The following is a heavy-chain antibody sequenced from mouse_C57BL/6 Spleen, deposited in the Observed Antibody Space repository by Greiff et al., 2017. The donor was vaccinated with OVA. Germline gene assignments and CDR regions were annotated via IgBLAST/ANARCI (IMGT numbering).Heavy chain of an antibody. Sequence: EVQRVESGGGLVKPGGSLKLSCAASGFTFSSYAMSWVRQTPEQRLEWVATISDGGSYTYYPDNVKGRFTISRDNAKNNLYLQMSHLKSEDTAMYYCARAWDDWYFDVWGTGTTVTVSS. CDR3: ARAWDDWYFDV. CDR2: ISDGGSYT. J-gene: IGHJ1*03. V-gene: IGHV5-4*01. CDR1: GFTFSSYA. D-gene: IGHD4-1*01.